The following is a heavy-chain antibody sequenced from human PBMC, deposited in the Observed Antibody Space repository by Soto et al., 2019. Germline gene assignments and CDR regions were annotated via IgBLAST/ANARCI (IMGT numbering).Heavy chain of an antibody. V-gene: IGHV1-3*01. D-gene: IGHD3-10*01. CDR1: GYTFTSYA. CDR3: ARASHYSGSGSDDY. Sequence: QVQLVQSGAEVKKPGASVKVSCKASGYTFTSYAMHWVRQAPGQRLEWMGWINAGNGNTKYSQKFQGRVTITRDTSASTAYMELSRLRSEDTAVYYCARASHYSGSGSDDYWGQGNLVTVSS. CDR2: INAGNGNT. J-gene: IGHJ4*02.